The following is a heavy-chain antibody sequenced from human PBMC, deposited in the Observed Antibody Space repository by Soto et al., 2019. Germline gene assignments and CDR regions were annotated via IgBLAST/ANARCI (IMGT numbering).Heavy chain of an antibody. J-gene: IGHJ6*03. Sequence: QVQLQQWGAGLLKPSETLSLTCAVYSGSFSGYLWNWIRQPPGKGLEWIGEINHSGGTNYNPSLKSRVTVAVDTAKHQFSLELSTVTAADTAVYYCARGNSGAGVLSGYYYMEVLGKGTTVTVSS. D-gene: IGHD2-8*02. CDR1: SGSFSGYL. CDR3: ARGNSGAGVLSGYYYMEV. V-gene: IGHV4-34*01. CDR2: INHSGGT.